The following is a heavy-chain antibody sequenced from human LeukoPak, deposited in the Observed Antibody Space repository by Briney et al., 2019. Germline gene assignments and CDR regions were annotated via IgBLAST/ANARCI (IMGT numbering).Heavy chain of an antibody. CDR1: GFTVSSNY. CDR2: IYSGGST. J-gene: IGHJ4*02. CDR3: AREEVKSYDN. V-gene: IGHV3-53*01. Sequence: PGGSLRLSCAASGFTVSSNYMSWVRQAPGKGLEWVSVIYSGGSTYYADSVKGRFTISRDISKNTLYLQMNNLRVEDTAVYYCAREEVKSYDNWGQGTLVTVSS.